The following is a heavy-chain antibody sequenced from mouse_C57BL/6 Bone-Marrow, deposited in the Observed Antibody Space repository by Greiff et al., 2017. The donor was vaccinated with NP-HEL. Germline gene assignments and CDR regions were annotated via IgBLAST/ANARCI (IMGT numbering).Heavy chain of an antibody. V-gene: IGHV14-4*01. D-gene: IGHD1-1*01. CDR1: GFNIKDDY. Sequence: VQLQQSGAELVRPGASVKLSCTVSGFNIKDDYMHWVKQRPEQGLEWIGWIDPENGDTEYASKFQGKATITADTSSNTAYLQLSSLTSEDTAGDYCTTGGSSPYAMDYWGQGTSVTVSS. CDR2: IDPENGDT. J-gene: IGHJ4*01. CDR3: TTGGSSPYAMDY.